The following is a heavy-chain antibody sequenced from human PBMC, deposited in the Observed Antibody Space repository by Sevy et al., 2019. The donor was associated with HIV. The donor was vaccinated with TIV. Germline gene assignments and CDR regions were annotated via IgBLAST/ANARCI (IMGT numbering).Heavy chain of an antibody. D-gene: IGHD2-21*01. Sequence: GGSLRLSCTASGFTFNTYSLIWVRQTPGKGLEWLSFIGTGAGVTYYADSVKGRFTISRDNAKNSLYLQMNSLRDDDTAVYYCARCPGHYSIDYWGQGTLVTVSS. CDR3: ARCPGHYSIDY. CDR1: GFTFNTYS. CDR2: IGTGAGVT. J-gene: IGHJ4*02. V-gene: IGHV3-48*02.